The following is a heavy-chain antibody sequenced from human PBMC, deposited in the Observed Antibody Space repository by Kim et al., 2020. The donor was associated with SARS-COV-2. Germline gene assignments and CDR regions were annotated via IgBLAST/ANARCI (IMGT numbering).Heavy chain of an antibody. D-gene: IGHD4-4*01. V-gene: IGHV3-9*01. CDR2: ISWNSDSI. CDR1: GFSFGECS. Sequence: GGSLRLSCAASGFSFGECSMHWVRQTPGKGLEWVAGISWNSDSIGYADSVKGRFTISRDNAKNSLYLQMNSLRVEDTALYYCTKAPPQSYYFDYWGQGAL. J-gene: IGHJ4*02. CDR3: TKAPPQSYYFDY.